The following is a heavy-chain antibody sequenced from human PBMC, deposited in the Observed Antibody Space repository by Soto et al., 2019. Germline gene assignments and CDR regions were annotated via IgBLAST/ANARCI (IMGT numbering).Heavy chain of an antibody. CDR2: ISGPGSNT. J-gene: IGHJ6*02. CDR1: GLIFSTYA. Sequence: GGSLRLSCAATGLIFSTYAISWGRQAPGKGLEWVSAISGPGSNTYYADSVKGRFTISRDNSKNTLYLQMESLRAEDTAVYYCAKGSGHAYCYYGMDVWGQGTTVTVSS. V-gene: IGHV3-23*01. CDR3: AKGSGHAYCYYGMDV. D-gene: IGHD6-19*01.